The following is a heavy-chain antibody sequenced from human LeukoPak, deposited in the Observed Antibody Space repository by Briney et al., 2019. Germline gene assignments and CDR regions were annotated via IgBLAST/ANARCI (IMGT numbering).Heavy chain of an antibody. Sequence: GASVKVSCKASGYTFTDYYLHWVRQAPGQGREWMGWINPKSGGTNYAQKFQGRVTMTRDTSISTAYMELSRLRSDDTAVYYCARARIMITFGGVIVIPLPDYWGQGTLVTVSS. CDR2: INPKSGGT. CDR3: ARARIMITFGGVIVIPLPDY. V-gene: IGHV1-2*02. CDR1: GYTFTDYY. D-gene: IGHD3-16*02. J-gene: IGHJ4*02.